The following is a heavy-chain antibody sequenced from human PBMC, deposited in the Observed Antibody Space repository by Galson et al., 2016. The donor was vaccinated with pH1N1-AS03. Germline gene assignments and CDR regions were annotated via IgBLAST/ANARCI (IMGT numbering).Heavy chain of an antibody. V-gene: IGHV4-59*01. D-gene: IGHD6-13*01. CDR3: ARATAVGPPYFDY. Sequence: ETLSLTCTVSSGSISSYSWNWIRQPPGKGLEWIGSIYSICGTNYNPSLESRITISVETSKNQFSLKLRSVTAADTAVYYCARATAVGPPYFDYWGQGALVTVSS. CDR2: IYSICGT. J-gene: IGHJ4*02. CDR1: SGSISSYS.